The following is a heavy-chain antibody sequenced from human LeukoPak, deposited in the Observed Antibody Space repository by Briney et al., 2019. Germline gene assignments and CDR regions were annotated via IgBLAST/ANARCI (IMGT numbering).Heavy chain of an antibody. J-gene: IGHJ4*02. D-gene: IGHD3-10*01. CDR1: GGTFSSYA. CDR3: ARDRMVRGTGKYYFDY. V-gene: IGHV1-69*01. CDR2: IIPIFGTA. Sequence: SVKVSFKASGGTFSSYAISWVRQAPGQGLEWMGGIIPIFGTANYAQKFQGRVTITADESTSTAYMELSSLRSEDTAVYYCARDRMVRGTGKYYFDYWGQGTLVTVSS.